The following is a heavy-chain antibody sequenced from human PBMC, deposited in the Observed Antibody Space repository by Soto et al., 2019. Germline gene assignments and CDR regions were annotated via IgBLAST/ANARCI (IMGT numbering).Heavy chain of an antibody. CDR2: ISDDGSNK. CDR3: ARDELYTTSYFDY. V-gene: IGHV3-30-3*01. CDR1: GFTFSSYA. Sequence: GGSLRLSCAASGFTFSSYAMHWVRQAPGKGLEWVAVISDDGSNKYYADSVKGRFTISRDNSKNTLKLQMNSLRADDTAVYYCARDELYTTSYFDYLGQGTLVTVSS. D-gene: IGHD3-10*01. J-gene: IGHJ4*02.